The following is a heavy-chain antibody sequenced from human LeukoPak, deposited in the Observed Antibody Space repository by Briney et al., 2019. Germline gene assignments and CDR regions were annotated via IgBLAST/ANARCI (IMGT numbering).Heavy chain of an antibody. CDR1: GFTFSNYW. CDR2: IKQDGSAK. CDR3: ATCPFNFGGLSVSDY. J-gene: IGHJ4*02. Sequence: GGSLRLSCTTSGFTFSNYWMSWVRQAPGKGLEWVANIKQDGSAKYYVDSVKGRFTTSRDNVKNSLYLQMNSLRAEDTAVYYCATCPFNFGGLSVSDYWGQGTLVTVSS. D-gene: IGHD3-16*02. V-gene: IGHV3-7*01.